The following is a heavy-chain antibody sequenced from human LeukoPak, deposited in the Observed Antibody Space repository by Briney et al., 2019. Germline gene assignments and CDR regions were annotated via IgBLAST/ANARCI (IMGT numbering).Heavy chain of an antibody. J-gene: IGHJ5*02. CDR2: ISAYNGNT. V-gene: IGHV1-18*01. D-gene: IGHD5-18*01. Sequence: ASVKVSCKASGYTFTSYGISWVRQAPGQGLEWMGWISAYNGNTNYAQKLQGRVTMTTDTSTSTAYMELRSLRSDDTAVYYCAKNPSRGYSYGSLLNWFDPWGQGTLVTVSS. CDR3: AKNPSRGYSYGSLLNWFDP. CDR1: GYTFTSYG.